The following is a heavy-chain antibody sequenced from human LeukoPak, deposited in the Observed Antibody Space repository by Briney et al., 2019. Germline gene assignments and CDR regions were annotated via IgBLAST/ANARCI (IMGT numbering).Heavy chain of an antibody. CDR2: ISGSGGST. D-gene: IGHD2-15*01. V-gene: IGHV3-23*01. J-gene: IGHJ4*02. CDR1: GFTFSGYA. Sequence: SGGSLRLSCAASGFTFSGYAMSWVPQAPGKGLEWVAAISGSGGSTYYADSVKGRFTISRDNSKNTLYLQMNSLRAEDTAVYYCAKWWGDIVVVVAARPLDYWGQGTLVTVSS. CDR3: AKWWGDIVVVVAARPLDY.